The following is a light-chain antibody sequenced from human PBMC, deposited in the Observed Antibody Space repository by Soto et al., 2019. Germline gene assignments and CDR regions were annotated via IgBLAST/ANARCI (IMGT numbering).Light chain of an antibody. CDR3: QQYKNWPLPT. CDR2: GAS. J-gene: IGKJ4*01. CDR1: QSVRNN. V-gene: IGKV3D-15*01. Sequence: EIVMKQSPATLSVSPGERATLSCRASQSVRNNLAWYQQKPGQAPRLLIYGASTRATGIPVRFSGSGSGTEFTLTISSLQSEDFAVYYCQQYKNWPLPTFGGGTKVDIK.